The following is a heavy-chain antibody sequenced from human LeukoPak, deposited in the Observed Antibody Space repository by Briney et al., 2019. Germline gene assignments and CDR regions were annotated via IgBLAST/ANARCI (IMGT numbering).Heavy chain of an antibody. Sequence: GGSLRLSCAASGFTFSSYSMNWVRQAPGKGLEWVSSISSSSSYIYYADSVKGRFTISRDNAKNSLYLQMNSLRAEDTAVYYCARGWYPPIVVVTATPYYFDYWGQGTLVTVSS. J-gene: IGHJ4*02. CDR2: ISSSSSYI. CDR3: ARGWYPPIVVVTATPYYFDY. CDR1: GFTFSSYS. D-gene: IGHD2-21*02. V-gene: IGHV3-21*04.